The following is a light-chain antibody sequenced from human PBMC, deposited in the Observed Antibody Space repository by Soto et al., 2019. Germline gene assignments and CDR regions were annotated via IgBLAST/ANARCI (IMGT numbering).Light chain of an antibody. V-gene: IGLV2-8*01. CDR3: SSYAGSNNVV. CDR1: SSDVGGYNY. CDR2: EVS. Sequence: QSALTQPPSASGSPGQSVTISCTGTSSDVGGYNYVSWYQQHPGKARKLMIYEVSKRPSGVPDRFSGSKSGNTASLTVSGLQAEDEADYYCSSYAGSNNVVFGGGTQLTV. J-gene: IGLJ2*01.